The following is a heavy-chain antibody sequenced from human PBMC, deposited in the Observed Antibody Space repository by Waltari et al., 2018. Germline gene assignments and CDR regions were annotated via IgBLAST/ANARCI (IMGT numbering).Heavy chain of an antibody. V-gene: IGHV1-2*06. D-gene: IGHD6-13*01. CDR3: ARGEAAGPPLQGGYFDL. J-gene: IGHJ2*01. Sequence: QVQLVQSGAEVKKPGASVKVSCKASGYTFTGYYMHWVRQAPGQGLEWMGRINPNRCGTNYAQKFQGRVTMTRDTSISTAYMELSRLRSDDTAVYYCARGEAAGPPLQGGYFDLWGRGTLVTVSS. CDR1: GYTFTGYY. CDR2: INPNRCGT.